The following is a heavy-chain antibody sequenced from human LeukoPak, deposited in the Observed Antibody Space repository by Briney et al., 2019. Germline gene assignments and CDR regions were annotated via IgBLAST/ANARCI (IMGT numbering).Heavy chain of an antibody. D-gene: IGHD4-23*01. CDR2: IYYSGST. J-gene: IGHJ4*02. Sequence: PSETLSLTCTVSGGSISGYYWSWIRQPPGKGLEWIGYIYYSGSTNYNPSLKSRVTISVDTSKNQFSLKLSSVTAADTAVYYCARGYGGVFDYWGQGTLVTVSS. CDR3: ARGYGGVFDY. CDR1: GGSISGYY. V-gene: IGHV4-59*01.